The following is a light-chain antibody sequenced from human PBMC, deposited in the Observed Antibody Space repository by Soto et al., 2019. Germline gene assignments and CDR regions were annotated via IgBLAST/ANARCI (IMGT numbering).Light chain of an antibody. CDR3: QQYGSSLRDT. CDR2: GAS. J-gene: IGKJ2*01. CDR1: QSVSSSY. Sequence: EIVLTQSPGTLSLSPGERATLSCRASQSVSSSYLAWYQQKPGQAPRLLIYGASSRATGIPDRFSGSGSGTDFTLTISRLEPEDFAVYYWQQYGSSLRDTFGQGTKLEIK. V-gene: IGKV3-20*01.